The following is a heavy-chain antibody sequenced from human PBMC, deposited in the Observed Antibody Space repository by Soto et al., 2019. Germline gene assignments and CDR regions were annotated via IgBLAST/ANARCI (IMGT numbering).Heavy chain of an antibody. D-gene: IGHD2-2*01. Sequence: PSETLSLTCAVYGGSFSAYYWSWIRQPPGKGLEWIGEINHSGSTNYNPSLKSRVTISIDRSKNQFSLKLSSVTATETAVYYCARVPDYWGQGILVTVSS. V-gene: IGHV4-34*01. CDR2: INHSGST. CDR1: GGSFSAYY. CDR3: ARVPDY. J-gene: IGHJ4*02.